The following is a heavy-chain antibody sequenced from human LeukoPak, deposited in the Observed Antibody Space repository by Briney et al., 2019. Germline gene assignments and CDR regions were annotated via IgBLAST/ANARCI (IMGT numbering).Heavy chain of an antibody. J-gene: IGHJ4*02. Sequence: SETLSLTCAVYGGSFSGYYWSWIRQPPGKGLEWIGEINHSGSTNYNPSLKSRVTISVDTSKNQFSLKLSSVTAADTAVYYCARKPASIAVAGPMIDYWGQGTLVTVSS. CDR1: GGSFSGYY. V-gene: IGHV4-34*01. CDR3: ARKPASIAVAGPMIDY. D-gene: IGHD6-19*01. CDR2: INHSGST.